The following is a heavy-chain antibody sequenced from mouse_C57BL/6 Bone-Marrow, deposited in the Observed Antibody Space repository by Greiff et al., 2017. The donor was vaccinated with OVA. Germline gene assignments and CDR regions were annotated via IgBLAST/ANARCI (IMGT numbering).Heavy chain of an antibody. J-gene: IGHJ3*01. V-gene: IGHV1-80*01. CDR2: IYPGDGDT. CDR3: ARGAWFAY. CDR1: GYAFSSYW. Sequence: QVQLKESGAELVKPGASVKISCKASGYAFSSYWMNWVKQRPGKGLEWIGQIYPGDGDTNYNGKFKGKATLTADKSSSTAYMQLRSLTSEDSAVYFCARGAWFAYWGQGTLVTVSA.